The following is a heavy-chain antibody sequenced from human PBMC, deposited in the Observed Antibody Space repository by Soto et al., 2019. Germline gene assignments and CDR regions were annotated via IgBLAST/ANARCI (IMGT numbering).Heavy chain of an antibody. CDR3: AKDPRVIPLYMDV. D-gene: IGHD3-16*02. Sequence: GGSLRLSCAASGFTFSSYGMHWVRQAPGKGLEWVAVISYDGSNKYYADSVKGRFTISRDNSKNTLYLQMNSLRAEDTAVYYCAKDPRVIPLYMDVWGKGTTVTVSS. J-gene: IGHJ6*03. V-gene: IGHV3-30*18. CDR2: ISYDGSNK. CDR1: GFTFSSYG.